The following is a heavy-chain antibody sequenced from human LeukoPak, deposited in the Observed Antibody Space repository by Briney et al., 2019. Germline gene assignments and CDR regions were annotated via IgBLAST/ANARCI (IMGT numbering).Heavy chain of an antibody. V-gene: IGHV4-61*02. CDR2: ISTRGST. D-gene: IGHD6-13*01. CDR3: ARDLLRGESGSWFEGFDI. Sequence: SETLSLTCTVSGGSISSGPYYWNWIRQPAGKGLEWIGRISTRGSTNYNTSLKSRLTLSIDTSNNQFSLSLNSVTAADTAIYYCARDLLRGESGSWFEGFDIWGQGTKVTVSS. CDR1: GGSISSGPYY. J-gene: IGHJ3*02.